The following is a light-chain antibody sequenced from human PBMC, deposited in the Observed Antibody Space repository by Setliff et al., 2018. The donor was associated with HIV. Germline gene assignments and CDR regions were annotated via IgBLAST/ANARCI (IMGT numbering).Light chain of an antibody. V-gene: IGLV2-23*01. CDR1: SSDVGSYNL. Sequence: QSALTQPASVSGSPGQSITISCTGTSSDVGSYNLVSWYQQHPGKAPKLMIYEASERPSGVSNRFSGSKSGNTASLTISGLQAEDEADYYCCSYAGSSTLRVFGTGTKVTVL. CDR2: EAS. CDR3: CSYAGSSTLRV. J-gene: IGLJ1*01.